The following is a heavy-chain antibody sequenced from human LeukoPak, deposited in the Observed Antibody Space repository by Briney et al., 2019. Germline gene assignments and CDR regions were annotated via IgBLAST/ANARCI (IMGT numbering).Heavy chain of an antibody. Sequence: PGGSLRLSXAASGFTVGTNYINWVRQAPGKGLEWVSVIHSGGGTDYAESVKGRFTISRDTSKNTVFLQMNSLRVEDTAVYFCARLRGYATYYFDYWGRGTLVTVSS. D-gene: IGHD3-16*01. J-gene: IGHJ4*02. CDR1: GFTVGTNY. CDR3: ARLRGYATYYFDY. CDR2: IHSGGGT. V-gene: IGHV3-66*02.